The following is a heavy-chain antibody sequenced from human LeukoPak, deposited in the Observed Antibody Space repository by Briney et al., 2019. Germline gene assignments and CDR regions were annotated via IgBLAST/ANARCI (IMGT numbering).Heavy chain of an antibody. CDR2: IYTSGST. V-gene: IGHV4-4*07. D-gene: IGHD6-13*01. CDR3: ARLSSSWYSPYNWFDP. CDR1: GGSFSGYY. J-gene: IGHJ5*02. Sequence: PSETLSLTCTVYGGSFSGYYWSWIRRPAGKGLEWIGRIYTSGSTNYNPSLKSRVTMSVDTSKNQFSLKLSSVTAADTAVYYCARLSSSWYSPYNWFDPWGQGTLVTVSS.